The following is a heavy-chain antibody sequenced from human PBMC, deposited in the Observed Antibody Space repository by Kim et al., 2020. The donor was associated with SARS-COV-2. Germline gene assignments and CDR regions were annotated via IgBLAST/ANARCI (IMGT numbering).Heavy chain of an antibody. V-gene: IGHV4-34*01. J-gene: IGHJ4*02. D-gene: IGHD3-16*01. CDR3: ARMKGESYYFDY. Sequence: NYNPSLKSRVTIAAATSKNQFSLKPSSVTAADTAVYYCARMKGESYYFDYWGQGTLVTVSS.